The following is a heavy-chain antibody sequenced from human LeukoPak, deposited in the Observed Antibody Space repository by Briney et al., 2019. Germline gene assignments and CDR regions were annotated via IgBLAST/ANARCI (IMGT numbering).Heavy chain of an antibody. CDR1: GFTFSSYG. J-gene: IGHJ2*01. D-gene: IGHD1-7*01. CDR3: ARGGNYVWYFDL. Sequence: GRSLRLSCAASGFTFSSYGMHWVRQAPGKGLEWVAVIWYDGSNKYYADSVKGRFTISRDNSENTLYLQMISLRAEDTAVYYCARGGNYVWYFDLWGRGTLVTVSS. CDR2: IWYDGSNK. V-gene: IGHV3-33*01.